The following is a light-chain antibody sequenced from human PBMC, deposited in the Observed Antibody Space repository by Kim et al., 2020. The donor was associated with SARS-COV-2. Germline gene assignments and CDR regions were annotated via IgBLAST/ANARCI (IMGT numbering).Light chain of an antibody. CDR2: FAS. CDR1: QGINSA. CDR3: QQFHTYPLT. V-gene: IGKV1-13*02. Sequence: SASVGDRVTFTCRASQGINSALAWYQQKLGKTPKLLIYFASTLESGVPSRFSGSGSGTDFSLTISSLQPEDFATYYCQQFHTYPLTFGGGTKVDIK. J-gene: IGKJ4*01.